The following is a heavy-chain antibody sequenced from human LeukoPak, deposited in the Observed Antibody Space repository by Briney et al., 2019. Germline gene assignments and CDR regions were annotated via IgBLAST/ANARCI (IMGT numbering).Heavy chain of an antibody. D-gene: IGHD6-13*01. J-gene: IGHJ4*02. CDR3: AKDYHPYSSSWSYYFDY. CDR2: ISGSGGST. V-gene: IGHV3-23*01. Sequence: QAGGSLRLSCAASGFTFSSYAMSWVRQAPGKGLEWVSAISGSGGSTYYADSVKGRFTISRDNSKNTLYLQMNSLRVEDTAVYYCAKDYHPYSSSWSYYFDYWGQGTLATVSS. CDR1: GFTFSSYA.